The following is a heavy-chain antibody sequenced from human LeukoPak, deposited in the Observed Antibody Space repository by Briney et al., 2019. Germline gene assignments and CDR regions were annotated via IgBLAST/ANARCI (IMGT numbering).Heavy chain of an antibody. J-gene: IGHJ4*02. Sequence: GRSLRLSCAASGFTFSSYGMHWVRQAPGKGLEWVAVIWYVGSNKYYADSVKGRFTISRDNSKNTLYLQMNSLRAEDTAVYYCARDERGFDYWGQGTLVTVSS. D-gene: IGHD1-1*01. V-gene: IGHV3-33*01. CDR3: ARDERGFDY. CDR2: IWYVGSNK. CDR1: GFTFSSYG.